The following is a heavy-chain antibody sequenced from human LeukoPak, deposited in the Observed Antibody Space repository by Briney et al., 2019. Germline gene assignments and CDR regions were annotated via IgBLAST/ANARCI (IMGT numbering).Heavy chain of an antibody. CDR3: ARDLVMSY. V-gene: IGHV3-48*01. CDR2: ISSSSSTI. CDR1: GFTFSSYS. Sequence: GGSLRLSCAASGFTFSSYSMNWVRQAPGKGLEWVSSISSSSSTIYYADSVKGRFTISRDNAKNSLYLQMNSLRAEDTAVYYCARDLVMSYWGQGTLVTVSS. D-gene: IGHD2/OR15-2a*01. J-gene: IGHJ4*02.